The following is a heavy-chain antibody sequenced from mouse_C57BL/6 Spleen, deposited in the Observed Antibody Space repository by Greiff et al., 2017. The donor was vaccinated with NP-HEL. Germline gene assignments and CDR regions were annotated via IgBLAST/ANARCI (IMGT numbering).Heavy chain of an antibody. J-gene: IGHJ1*03. CDR1: GFTFSDYY. Sequence: EVKLMESEGGLVQPGRSMKLSCTASGFTFSDYYMPWVRQVPEKGLEWVANINYDGSSTYYLDSLKSRFIISRDNAKNILYLQMSSLKSEDTATYYCARVGPRWYFDVWGTGTSVTVSS. V-gene: IGHV5-16*01. CDR3: ARVGPRWYFDV. CDR2: INYDGSST.